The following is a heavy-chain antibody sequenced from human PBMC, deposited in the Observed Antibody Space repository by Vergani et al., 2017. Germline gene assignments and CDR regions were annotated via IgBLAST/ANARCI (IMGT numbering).Heavy chain of an antibody. V-gene: IGHV3-11*01. Sequence: QVQLVESGGGLVKPGGSLRLSCAASGFSFSDHYMTWIRQAPGKGLEWVSYISNSGNTIEYADSVKGRFSISRDNAKSSLFLQMDSLRAEDTAVYYCARDHRDYNNYPVTFDIWLQASMVAVSS. J-gene: IGHJ3*02. CDR2: ISNSGNTI. CDR1: GFSFSDHY. D-gene: IGHD5-24*01. CDR3: ARDHRDYNNYPVTFDI.